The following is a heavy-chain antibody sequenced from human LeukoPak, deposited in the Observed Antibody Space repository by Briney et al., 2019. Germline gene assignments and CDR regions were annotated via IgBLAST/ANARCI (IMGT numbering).Heavy chain of an antibody. D-gene: IGHD3-10*01. CDR2: ISASGDNT. Sequence: GGSLRLSCAASGFTFSSYGMTWVRQAPGKGLEWVSSISASGDNTYYADSVKGRFTFSRDNSKNTLYLQMNSLRAEDTAVYYCARGGYYGSGTYYSPTSPHWGQGTLVTVSS. CDR3: ARGGYYGSGTYYSPTSPH. J-gene: IGHJ4*02. CDR1: GFTFSSYG. V-gene: IGHV3-23*01.